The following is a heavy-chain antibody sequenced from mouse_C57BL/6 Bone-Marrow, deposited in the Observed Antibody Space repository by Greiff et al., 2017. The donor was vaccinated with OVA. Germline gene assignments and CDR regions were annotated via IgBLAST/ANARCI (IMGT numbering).Heavy chain of an antibody. J-gene: IGHJ1*03. Sequence: QVQLKQPGAELVKPGASVKMSCKASGYTFTSYWITWVKQRPGQGLEWIGDIYPGSGSTNYNEKFKSKATLTVDTSSSTAYMQLSSLTSEDSAVYYGARKGSSYWYFDVWGTGTTVTVSS. CDR3: ARKGSSYWYFDV. V-gene: IGHV1-55*01. D-gene: IGHD1-1*01. CDR2: IYPGSGST. CDR1: GYTFTSYW.